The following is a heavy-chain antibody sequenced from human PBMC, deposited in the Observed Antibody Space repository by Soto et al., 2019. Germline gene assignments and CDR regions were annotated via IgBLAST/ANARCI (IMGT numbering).Heavy chain of an antibody. D-gene: IGHD3-3*01. J-gene: IGHJ6*02. V-gene: IGHV3-30*18. CDR3: AKKSDFWSGYYYYYYGMDV. Sequence: GGSLRLSCAASGFTFSSYGMHWARQAPGKGLEWVAVISYDGSNKYYADSVKGRFTISRDNSKNTLYLQMKRLRDEDTAVYYCAKKSDFWSGYYYYYYGMDVWGQGTTVTVSS. CDR1: GFTFSSYG. CDR2: ISYDGSNK.